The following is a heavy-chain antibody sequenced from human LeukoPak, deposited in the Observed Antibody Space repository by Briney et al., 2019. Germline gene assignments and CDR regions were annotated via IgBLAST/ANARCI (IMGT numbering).Heavy chain of an antibody. D-gene: IGHD1-14*01. V-gene: IGHV4-34*01. Sequence: SETLSLTCAVYGGSFSGYYWSWIRQPPGKRLEWIGEINHSGSTNYNPSLKSRVTISVDTSKNQFSLKLSSVTAADTAVYYCARVVVGIRGAFDIWGQGTMVTVSS. CDR1: GGSFSGYY. CDR3: ARVVVGIRGAFDI. J-gene: IGHJ3*02. CDR2: INHSGST.